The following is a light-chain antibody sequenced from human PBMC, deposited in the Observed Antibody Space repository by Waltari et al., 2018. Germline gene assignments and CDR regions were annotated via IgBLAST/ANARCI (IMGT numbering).Light chain of an antibody. CDR3: QQRSNWPPLT. CDR2: DAS. J-gene: IGKJ4*01. CDR1: QSVSSY. V-gene: IGKV3-11*01. Sequence: EIVLTQSPAPLSLSPGERATLSCRASQSVSSYLAWYQQKPGQAPRLLIYDASNRATGIPARFSGSGSGTDFTLTNSSLEAEDSAVYYCQQRSNWPPLTFGGGTKVEIK.